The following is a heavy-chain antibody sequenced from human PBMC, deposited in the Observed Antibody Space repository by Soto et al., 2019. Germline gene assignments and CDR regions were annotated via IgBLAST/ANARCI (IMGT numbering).Heavy chain of an antibody. V-gene: IGHV3-33*01. Sequence: GSLRLSCAASGFTFSSYGMHWVRQAPGKGLEWVAVIWFDGSNKFYADSVKGRFTISRDNSKNTVSLQMNSLRDEDSAAYYCATTGPYWGQGTLVTVSS. J-gene: IGHJ4*02. CDR3: ATTGPY. CDR1: GFTFSSYG. CDR2: IWFDGSNK.